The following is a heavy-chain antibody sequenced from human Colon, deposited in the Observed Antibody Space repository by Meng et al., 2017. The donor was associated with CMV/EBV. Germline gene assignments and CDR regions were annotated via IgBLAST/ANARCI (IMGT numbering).Heavy chain of an antibody. CDR1: GFIFTNYG. J-gene: IGHJ4*02. CDR3: AKDWGTGPYYFDN. V-gene: IGHV3-33*03. D-gene: IGHD3-16*01. CDR2: IWYDGSQT. Sequence: GRSLRLSCAASGFIFTNYGMHWVRQAPGRGLQWVAAIWYDGSQTPNEDSVKGGFTISRDNAKNTVHLEMNSLRDGDTAVYYCAKDWGTGPYYFDNWGQGTLVTVSS.